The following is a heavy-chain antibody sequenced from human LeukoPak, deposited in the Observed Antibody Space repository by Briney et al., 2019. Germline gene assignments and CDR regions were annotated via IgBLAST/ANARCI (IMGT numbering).Heavy chain of an antibody. CDR1: GGSISSSSYY. CDR2: IYYSGST. CDR3: ARHYGYYDSSGYDY. J-gene: IGHJ4*02. Sequence: PSETLSLTCTVSGGSISSSSYYWGWIRQPPGKGLEWIGSIYYSGSTYYNPSLKSRVTISVYTTKNQFSLKLSSVAAADTAVYYCARHYGYYDSSGYDYWGQGTLVTVSS. D-gene: IGHD3-22*01. V-gene: IGHV4-39*01.